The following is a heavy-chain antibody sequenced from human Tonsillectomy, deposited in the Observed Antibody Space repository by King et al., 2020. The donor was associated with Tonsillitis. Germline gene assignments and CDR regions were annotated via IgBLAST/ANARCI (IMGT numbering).Heavy chain of an antibody. J-gene: IGHJ5*02. CDR3: GRYEDGVFDP. CDR2: IYYSGNT. Sequence: VQLQESGPGLVKPSQTLSLTCTVSGGSISGGAFYWSWIRQHPGKGLEWIGYIYYSGNTYYNPALKSRLTLSVDTSKNQFSLKLSSVTAADTAVYYCGRYEDGVFDPWGQGTLLTVSS. CDR1: GGSISGGAFY. V-gene: IGHV4-31*03. D-gene: IGHD5-24*01.